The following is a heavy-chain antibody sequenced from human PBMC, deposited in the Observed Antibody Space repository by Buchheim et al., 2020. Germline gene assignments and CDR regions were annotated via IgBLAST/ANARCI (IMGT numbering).Heavy chain of an antibody. CDR2: ITSSSRYT. J-gene: IGHJ4*02. CDR3: ARARSYYYDSSGYFFDY. CDR1: GFTFSDYY. D-gene: IGHD3-22*01. V-gene: IGHV3-11*05. Sequence: QVQLVESGGGLVKPGGSLRLSCAASGFTFSDYYMSWIRQAPGKGLEWVSYITSSSRYTNYADSVKGRFTISRDNAKNSLYLQMNSLRAEDTAVYYCARARSYYYDSSGYFFDYWGQGTL.